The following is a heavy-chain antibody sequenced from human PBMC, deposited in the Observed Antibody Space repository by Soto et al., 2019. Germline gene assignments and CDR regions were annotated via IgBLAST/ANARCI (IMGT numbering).Heavy chain of an antibody. CDR3: ASHFIYSYGPSYPGKPFYYYYGMDV. V-gene: IGHV1-69*13. J-gene: IGHJ6*02. D-gene: IGHD5-18*01. Sequence: SVKVSCKASGGTFSSYAISWVRQAPGQGVEWMGGIIPIFGTANYAQKFQGRVTTTADESTSTAYMELSSLRSEDTAVYYCASHFIYSYGPSYPGKPFYYYYGMDVWGQGTTVTVSS. CDR2: IIPIFGTA. CDR1: GGTFSSYA.